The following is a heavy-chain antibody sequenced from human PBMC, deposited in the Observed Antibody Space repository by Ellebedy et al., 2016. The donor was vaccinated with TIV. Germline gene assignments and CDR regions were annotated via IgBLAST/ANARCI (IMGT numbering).Heavy chain of an antibody. CDR3: ARARSSGWLHTPDY. J-gene: IGHJ4*02. D-gene: IGHD6-19*01. CDR1: GYTFTSYY. V-gene: IGHV1-46*04. CDR2: INPSGGST. Sequence: AASVKVSCKASGYTFTSYYMHWVRQAPGQGLEWMGIINPSGGSTTYAQKLQGRVTMTRGTSTSTVYMELSSLRSEDTAVYYCARARSSGWLHTPDYWGQGTLVTVSS.